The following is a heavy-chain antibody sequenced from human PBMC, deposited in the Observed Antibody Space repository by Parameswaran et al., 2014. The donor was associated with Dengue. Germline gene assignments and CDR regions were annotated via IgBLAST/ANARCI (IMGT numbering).Heavy chain of an antibody. Sequence: WVRQAPGQGLEWMGIINPSGGSTSYAQKFQGRVTMTRDTSTSTVYMELSSLRSEDTAVYYCARDSIPAARYNWFDPWGQGTPGHRLL. CDR2: INPSGGST. J-gene: IGHJ5*02. D-gene: IGHD2-2*01. V-gene: IGHV1-46*01. CDR3: ARDSIPAARYNWFDP.